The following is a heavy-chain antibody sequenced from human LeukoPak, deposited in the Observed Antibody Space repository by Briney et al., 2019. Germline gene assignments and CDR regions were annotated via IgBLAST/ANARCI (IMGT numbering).Heavy chain of an antibody. Sequence: GSLRLSCAASGFTFSSYSMNWVRQAPGKGLEWVSYISSSSSTIYYADSVKGRFTISRDNAKNSLYLQMNSLRAEDTAVYYCARDLVGIAAHLDYWGQGTLVTVSS. V-gene: IGHV3-48*01. CDR1: GFTFSSYS. CDR2: ISSSSSTI. J-gene: IGHJ4*02. CDR3: ARDLVGIAAHLDY. D-gene: IGHD6-13*01.